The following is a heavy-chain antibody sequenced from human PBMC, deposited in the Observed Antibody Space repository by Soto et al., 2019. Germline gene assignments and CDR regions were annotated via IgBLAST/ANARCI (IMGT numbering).Heavy chain of an antibody. CDR3: ARDRVHIVATTGGYYYGIAV. Sequence: GASVKVSCKSSGYTFTGYYMHWVRQAPGQGLEWMGWINPNSGGTNYAQKFQGWVTMTRDTSISTAYMELSRLRSDDTAVYYCARDRVHIVATTGGYYYGIAVWGQGTTVTVSS. CDR2: INPNSGGT. J-gene: IGHJ6*02. D-gene: IGHD5-12*01. V-gene: IGHV1-2*04. CDR1: GYTFTGYY.